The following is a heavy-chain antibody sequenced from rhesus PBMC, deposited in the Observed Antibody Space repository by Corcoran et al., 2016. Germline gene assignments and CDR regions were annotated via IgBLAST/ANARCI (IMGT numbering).Heavy chain of an antibody. CDR2: IGGSSGST. D-gene: IGHD6-31*01. J-gene: IGHJ2*01. Sequence: QVQLQESGPGLVKPSETLSLTCAVSGYSISSGYGWSWIRQPPGKGLEWIGYIGGSSGSTNYNPSLKGRVTISKDTSKNQFSLKLSSVTAADTAVYYCARARRGSGWYFDLWGPGTPITISS. CDR3: ARARRGSGWYFDL. CDR1: GYSISSGYG. V-gene: IGHV4-127*01.